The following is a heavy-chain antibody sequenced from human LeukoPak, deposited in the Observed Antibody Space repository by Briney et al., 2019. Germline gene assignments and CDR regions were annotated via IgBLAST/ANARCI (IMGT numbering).Heavy chain of an antibody. CDR2: INAGNGNT. CDR3: ARGRVARAAFDI. J-gene: IGHJ3*02. Sequence: ASVKVSCKASGYTFTSYAMHWVRQAPGQRLEWMGWINAGNGNTKYSQKFQGRVTITRDTSASTAYMELSSLRSEDTAVYYCARGRVARAAFDIWGQGTMVTVSS. V-gene: IGHV1-3*01. CDR1: GYTFTSYA. D-gene: IGHD2-15*01.